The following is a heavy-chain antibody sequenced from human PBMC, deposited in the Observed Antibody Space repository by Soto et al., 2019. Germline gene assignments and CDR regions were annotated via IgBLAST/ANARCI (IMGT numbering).Heavy chain of an antibody. Sequence: PSETLSLTCAVSGGSISSSNWWSWVRQPPGKGLEWIGEIYHSGSTNYNPSLKSRVTISVDKSKNQFSLKLSSVTAADTAVYYCARFYCGGDCYLDYWGQGTLVTVSS. D-gene: IGHD2-21*02. CDR1: GGSISSSNW. V-gene: IGHV4-4*02. J-gene: IGHJ4*02. CDR3: ARFYCGGDCYLDY. CDR2: IYHSGST.